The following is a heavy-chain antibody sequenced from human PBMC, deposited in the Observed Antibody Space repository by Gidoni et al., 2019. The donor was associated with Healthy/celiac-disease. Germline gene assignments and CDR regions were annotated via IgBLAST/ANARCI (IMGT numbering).Heavy chain of an antibody. CDR2: IRSKAYGGTT. CDR1: GFTFGDYA. Sequence: EVQLVESGGGLVKPGRSLRLSCTASGFTFGDYAMSWFSQAPGKGLEWVGFIRSKAYGGTTEYAASVKGRFTTSRDDSKSIAYLQMNSLKTEDTAVYYCTRAPHYYYDSSGILSRVGFDYWGQGTLVTVSS. D-gene: IGHD3-22*01. J-gene: IGHJ4*02. CDR3: TRAPHYYYDSSGILSRVGFDY. V-gene: IGHV3-49*05.